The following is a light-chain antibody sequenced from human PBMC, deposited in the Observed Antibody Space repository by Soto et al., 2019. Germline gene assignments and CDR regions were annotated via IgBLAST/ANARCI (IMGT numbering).Light chain of an antibody. V-gene: IGKV3-11*01. J-gene: IGKJ4*01. Sequence: EIVMTQSPTILSVSPGERATLSCRASQSVSSNLAWYQQKPGQAPRLLIYGVYTRAPGIPARFSGSGSGTDFTLSISSLEPEDVAVYYCQQRSDWPLTFGGGTKVDIK. CDR1: QSVSSN. CDR2: GVY. CDR3: QQRSDWPLT.